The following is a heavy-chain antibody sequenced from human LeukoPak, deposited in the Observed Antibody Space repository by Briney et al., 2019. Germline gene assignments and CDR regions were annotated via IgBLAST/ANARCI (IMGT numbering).Heavy chain of an antibody. J-gene: IGHJ5*02. CDR1: GYTLTELS. CDR2: FDPEDGET. Sequence: GASVKVSCKVSGYTLTELSMHWVRQAPGKGLEWMGGFDPEDGETIYAQKFQGRVTMTEDTSTDTAYMELSSLRSEDTAVYYCATFGIVVVPAAMPNNWFDPWGQGTLSPSPQ. D-gene: IGHD2-2*01. CDR3: ATFGIVVVPAAMPNNWFDP. V-gene: IGHV1-24*01.